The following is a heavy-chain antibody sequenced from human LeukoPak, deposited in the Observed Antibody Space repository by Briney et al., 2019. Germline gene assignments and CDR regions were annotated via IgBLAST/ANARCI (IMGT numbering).Heavy chain of an antibody. CDR2: ISSSNTYI. Sequence: PGGSLRLSCAASGFTFSSYSMNWVRQAPGKGLEWVSSISSSNTYIYYADSVKGRFTISRDNAKNSLYLQMNSLRAEDTAVYYRARDRMIGGFDPWGQGTLVTVSS. CDR1: GFTFSSYS. D-gene: IGHD3-10*02. V-gene: IGHV3-21*01. CDR3: ARDRMIGGFDP. J-gene: IGHJ5*02.